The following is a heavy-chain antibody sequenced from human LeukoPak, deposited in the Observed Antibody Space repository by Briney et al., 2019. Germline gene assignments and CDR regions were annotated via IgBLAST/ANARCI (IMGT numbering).Heavy chain of an antibody. CDR2: IWYDASNK. J-gene: IGHJ4*02. CDR3: ARGGTGSENDY. D-gene: IGHD3-9*01. Sequence: GGSLRLSRAASEFTFSGYGLHWVRQAPGKGLEWVAVIWYDASNKYYADSVKGRFTISRDNSKNTLYLQMNSLRVEDTAIYYCARGGTGSENDYWGQGILVTVSS. V-gene: IGHV3-33*01. CDR1: EFTFSGYG.